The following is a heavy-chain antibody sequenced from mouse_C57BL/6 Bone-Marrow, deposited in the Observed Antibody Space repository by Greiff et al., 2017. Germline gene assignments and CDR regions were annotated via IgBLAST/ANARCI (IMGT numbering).Heavy chain of an antibody. J-gene: IGHJ3*01. Sequence: EVQLQQSGPGLVKPSQSLSLTCSVTGYSITSGYYWNWIRQFPGNKLEWMGYISYDGSNNYNPSLKNRISITRDTSKNQFFLKLNSVTTEDTATYDGARNGAYYGSSVFAYWGQGTLVTVSA. CDR1: GYSITSGYY. CDR2: ISYDGSN. V-gene: IGHV3-6*01. CDR3: ARNGAYYGSSVFAY. D-gene: IGHD1-1*01.